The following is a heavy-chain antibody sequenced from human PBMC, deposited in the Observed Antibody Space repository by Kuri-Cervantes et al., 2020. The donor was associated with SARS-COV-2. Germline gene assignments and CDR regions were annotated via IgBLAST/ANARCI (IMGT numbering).Heavy chain of an antibody. CDR2: IWYDGSNK. CDR3: AKDAGDRGMDV. J-gene: IGHJ6*02. V-gene: IGHV3-30*02. CDR1: GFTFSSYG. Sequence: GESLKISCAASGFTFSSYGMHWVRQAPGKGLEWVAVIWYDGSNKYYADSVKGRFTISRDNSKNTLYLQMNSLRAEDTAVCYCAKDAGDRGMDVWGQGTTVTVSS.